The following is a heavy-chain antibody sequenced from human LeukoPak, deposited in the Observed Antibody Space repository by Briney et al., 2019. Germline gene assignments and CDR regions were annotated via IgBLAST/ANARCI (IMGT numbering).Heavy chain of an antibody. CDR1: GFAFRNYA. CDR2: ITATGGTP. J-gene: IGHJ4*02. V-gene: IGHV3-23*01. CDR3: AKWVTNGNY. Sequence: GGSLRLSCAASGFAFRNYAASWIRQAPGKGLEWVSAITATGGTPYYAASVRGRFTISRDNSKNTLYLQMNSLRAEDTAVYYCAKWVTNGNYWGQGTLVTVSS. D-gene: IGHD4-17*01.